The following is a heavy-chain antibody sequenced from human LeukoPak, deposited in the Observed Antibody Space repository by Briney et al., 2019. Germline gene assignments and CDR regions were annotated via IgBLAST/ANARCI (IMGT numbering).Heavy chain of an antibody. CDR3: AIGTYYGVYDY. CDR1: GFTFSDYY. V-gene: IGHV3-11*01. J-gene: IGHJ4*02. CDR2: ISGSGSTI. D-gene: IGHD1-26*01. Sequence: GGSLRLSCTASGFTFSDYYMSWLRQAPGKGLEWISYISGSGSTIYYSDSLKGRFTISRDNAKNSLYLQMNSLRAEDTAVYYCAIGTYYGVYDYWGQGTLVTVSS.